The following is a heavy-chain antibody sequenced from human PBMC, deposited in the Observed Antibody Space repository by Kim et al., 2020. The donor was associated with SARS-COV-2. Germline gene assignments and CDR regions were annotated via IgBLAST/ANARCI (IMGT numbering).Heavy chain of an antibody. D-gene: IGHD3-10*01. CDR3: STGARPMG. CDR1: GFTFSNAW. J-gene: IGHJ4*02. CDR2: IKSKADGGST. Sequence: GGSMRLSCAASGFTFSNAWMSWVRQAPGKGLDWVARIKSKADGGSTEYAAPGEGSFTISREDSKNTPYLQMNSMKTEDTAVYYCSTGARPMGWGRGTMVT. V-gene: IGHV3-15*01.